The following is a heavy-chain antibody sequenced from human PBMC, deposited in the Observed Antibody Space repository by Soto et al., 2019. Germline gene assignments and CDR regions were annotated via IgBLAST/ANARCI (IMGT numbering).Heavy chain of an antibody. CDR1: GGSFSGYY. Sequence: SETLSLTCAVYGGSFSGYYWSWIRQPPGKGLEWIGEINHSGSTNYNPSLKSRVTISVDTSKNQFSLKLSSVTAADTAVYYCARIGSSGSYNYFDYWGQGTLVTVSS. J-gene: IGHJ4*02. V-gene: IGHV4-34*01. D-gene: IGHD1-26*01. CDR3: ARIGSSGSYNYFDY. CDR2: INHSGST.